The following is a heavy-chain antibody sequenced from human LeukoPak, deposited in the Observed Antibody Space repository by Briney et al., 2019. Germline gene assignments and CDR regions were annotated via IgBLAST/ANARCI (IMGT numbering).Heavy chain of an antibody. CDR1: GFTVSSNY. CDR2: INTDGSYT. D-gene: IGHD3-22*01. CDR3: ARVPLYDRSGYYFDY. J-gene: IGHJ4*02. Sequence: GGSLRLSCAVSGFTVSSNYMNWVRQAPGKGLVWVSRINTDGSYTSYADSVKGRFTISRDNAKNSLFLQMNSLRDEDTAVYYCARVPLYDRSGYYFDYRGLGTLVTVSS. V-gene: IGHV3-74*01.